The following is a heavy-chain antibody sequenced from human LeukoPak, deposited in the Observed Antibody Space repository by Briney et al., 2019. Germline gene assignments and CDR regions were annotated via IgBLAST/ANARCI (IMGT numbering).Heavy chain of an antibody. CDR2: IWYDGSNK. CDR3: ARGDVADY. J-gene: IGHJ4*02. CDR1: GFTFSSYD. D-gene: IGHD5-24*01. V-gene: IGHV3-33*01. Sequence: GRSLRLSCAASGFTFSSYDMHWVRQAPGKGLEWVAVIWYDGSNKYYADSVKGRFTISGDNSKNTLYLQMNSLRAEDTAVCYCARGDVADYWGQGTLVTVSS.